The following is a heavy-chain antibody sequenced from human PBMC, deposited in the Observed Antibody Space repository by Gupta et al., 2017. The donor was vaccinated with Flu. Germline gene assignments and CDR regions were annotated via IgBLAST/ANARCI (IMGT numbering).Heavy chain of an antibody. CDR2: IYYSGST. CDR3: ARLPAVASRAQGSRLPVDI. D-gene: IGHD6-19*01. CDR1: GGSISSSSYY. V-gene: IGHV4-39*01. Sequence: QLQLQESGPGLAKPSETLSLTCTVSGGSISSSSYYWGWIRQPPGKGLEWIGSIYYSGSTYYNPSLKSRVTISVDTSKNQFSLKLSSVTAADTAVYYCARLPAVASRAQGSRLPVDIWGQGTMVTVSS. J-gene: IGHJ3*02.